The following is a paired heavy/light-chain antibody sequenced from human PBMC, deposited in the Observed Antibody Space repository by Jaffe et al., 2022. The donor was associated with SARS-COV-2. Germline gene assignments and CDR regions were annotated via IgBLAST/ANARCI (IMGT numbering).Heavy chain of an antibody. CDR2: IDGGGSST. Sequence: EVQLLESGGGLVQPGGSLRLSCAASGFTFSNYGMNWVRQAPGKGLEWVSGIDGGGSSTYYADSVKGRFTISRDNSKNTLFLQMNSLRAEDTAIYYCAKAVRLSFLPACDYWGQGALVTVSS. CDR1: GFTFSNYG. D-gene: IGHD2-8*01. V-gene: IGHV3-23*01. J-gene: IGHJ4*02. CDR3: AKAVRLSFLPACDY.
Light chain of an antibody. CDR2: DVI. V-gene: IGLV2-14*03. CDR3: SSYTTSNTLL. J-gene: IGLJ2*01. Sequence: QSALTQPASVSGSPGQSITISCTGTSSDVGGYNYVSWYQHHPGKAPKLMIYDVIYRPSGVSNRFSGSKSGNTASLTISGLQAEDESDYYCSSYTTSNTLLFGGGTKLTVL. CDR1: SSDVGGYNY.